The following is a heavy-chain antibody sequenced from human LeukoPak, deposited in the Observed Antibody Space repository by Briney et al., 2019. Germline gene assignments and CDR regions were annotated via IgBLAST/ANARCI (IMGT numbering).Heavy chain of an antibody. CDR2: IKSKTDGGTT. CDR1: GFTFSNAW. J-gene: IGHJ6*03. D-gene: IGHD6-13*01. CDR3: TTAGIATYYYYMDV. Sequence: KPGGSLRLSCAASGFTFSNAWMSWVHQAPGKGLEWVGRIKSKTDGGTTDYAAPVKGRFTISRDDSKNTLYLQMNSLKTEDTAVYYCTTAGIATYYYYMDVWGKGTTVTVSS. V-gene: IGHV3-15*01.